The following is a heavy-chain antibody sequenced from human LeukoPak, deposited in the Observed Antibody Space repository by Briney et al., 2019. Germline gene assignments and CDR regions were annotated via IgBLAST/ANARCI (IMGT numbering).Heavy chain of an antibody. D-gene: IGHD2-2*02. CDR2: IYTSGST. CDR3: AREAPFCSSTSCHISAFDI. Sequence: SETLSLTCTVSGGSISSYYWSWIRQPAGKGLGWIGRIYTSGSTNYNPSLKSRVTMSVDTSKNQFSLKLSSVTAADTAVYYCAREAPFCSSTSCHISAFDIWGQGTMVTVSS. V-gene: IGHV4-4*07. J-gene: IGHJ3*02. CDR1: GGSISSYY.